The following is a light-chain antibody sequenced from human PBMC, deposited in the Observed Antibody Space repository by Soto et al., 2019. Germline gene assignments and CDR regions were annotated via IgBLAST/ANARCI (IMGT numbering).Light chain of an antibody. J-gene: IGLJ2*01. CDR2: GNR. V-gene: IGLV1-40*01. Sequence: QSVLTQPPSVSGAPGQRVTLSCTGNSSNLGAGYDVHWYQQLPGAAPKLVIFGNRNRPSGVPERFSGSKSGTSASLAITGLQAEDEADYYCSSYTSSSTYVVFGGGTKVTVL. CDR1: SSNLGAGYD. CDR3: SSYTSSSTYVV.